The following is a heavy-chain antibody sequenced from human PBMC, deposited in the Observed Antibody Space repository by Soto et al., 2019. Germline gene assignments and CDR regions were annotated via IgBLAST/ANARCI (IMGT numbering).Heavy chain of an antibody. J-gene: IGHJ3*02. CDR1: GGSISSGGYY. CDR2: IYYTGNT. Sequence: PSETLSLTCTVSGGSISSGGYYWSWIRQHPEKGLEWIGYIYYTGNTYYNASLKSRVTISVDTSNNQFSLKLSSVTAADTAVYCCARVGISSSDAFDIWGQGTTVTVSS. D-gene: IGHD6-6*01. V-gene: IGHV4-31*03. CDR3: ARVGISSSDAFDI.